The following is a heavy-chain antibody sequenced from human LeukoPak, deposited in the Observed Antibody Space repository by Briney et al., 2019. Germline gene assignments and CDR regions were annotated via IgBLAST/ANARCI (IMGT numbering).Heavy chain of an antibody. CDR2: IRYDGSNK. CDR1: GFTFSSYG. Sequence: PGGSLRLSCAASGFTFSSYGMHWVRQAPGKGLEWVAFIRYDGSNKYYADSVKGRFTISRDNSKNTPYLQMNSLRAEDTAVYYFATDRGGSGSYIVDYWGQGTLVTVSS. J-gene: IGHJ4*02. V-gene: IGHV3-30*02. CDR3: ATDRGGSGSYIVDY. D-gene: IGHD3-10*01.